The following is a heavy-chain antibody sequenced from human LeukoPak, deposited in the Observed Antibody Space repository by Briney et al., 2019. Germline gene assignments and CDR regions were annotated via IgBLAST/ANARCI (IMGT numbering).Heavy chain of an antibody. D-gene: IGHD1-26*01. CDR1: GFTVSSNY. Sequence: GGSLRLSCAASGFTVSSNYMSWVRQAPGKGLEWVSVIYSGGSTYYAASVKGRFTISRDTSKKILYLQMDSLRPEDTAVYYCAKPLGGSYLFDRWGQGTLVTVSS. V-gene: IGHV3-53*01. J-gene: IGHJ4*02. CDR2: IYSGGST. CDR3: AKPLGGSYLFDR.